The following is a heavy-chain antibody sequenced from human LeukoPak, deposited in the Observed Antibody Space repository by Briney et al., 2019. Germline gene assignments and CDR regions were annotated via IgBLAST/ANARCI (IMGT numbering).Heavy chain of an antibody. V-gene: IGHV3-53*01. D-gene: IGHD1-26*01. CDR2: IYSGGST. CDR1: GFTVSSNY. J-gene: IGHJ5*01. CDR3: VKDEDVVGNWFDS. Sequence: GGSLRLSCAASGFTVSSNYMSWVRQAPGKGLEWVSVIYSGGSTYYADSVKGRFTISRDNSKNTLYLQMNSLRAEDTAVYYCVKDEDVVGNWFDSWGQGTLVTVSS.